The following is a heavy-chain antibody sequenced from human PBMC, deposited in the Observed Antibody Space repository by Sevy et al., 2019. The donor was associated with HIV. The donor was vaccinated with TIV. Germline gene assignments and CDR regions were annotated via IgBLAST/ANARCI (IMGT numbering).Heavy chain of an antibody. CDR2: ISGGGTST. V-gene: IGHV3-23*01. D-gene: IGHD5-18*01. CDR3: AKVDGYTYGPPL. CDR1: GFTFSSYA. Sequence: GGSLRLSCAASGFTFSSYAMSWVRQAPGKGLEWVSSISGGGTSTYYADSVKGRFTISRDNSKNTLYLQMNSLKAEDTAVYYCAKVDGYTYGPPLWGHGTMVTVSS. J-gene: IGHJ3*01.